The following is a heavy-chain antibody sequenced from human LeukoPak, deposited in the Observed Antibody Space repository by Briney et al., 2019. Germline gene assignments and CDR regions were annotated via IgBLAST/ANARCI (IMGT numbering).Heavy chain of an antibody. CDR3: ASPEDSGHDLVY. D-gene: IGHD5-12*01. J-gene: IGHJ4*02. CDR1: GFTVSSNY. CDR2: IYSGGST. V-gene: IGHV3-53*04. Sequence: GGSLRLSCAASGFTVSSNYMSCVRQAPGKGLEWVSVIYSGGSTYYSDSVKARFTISRHNSKNTLYLQMNSLRAEDTAVYYCASPEDSGHDLVYWGQGTLVTVSS.